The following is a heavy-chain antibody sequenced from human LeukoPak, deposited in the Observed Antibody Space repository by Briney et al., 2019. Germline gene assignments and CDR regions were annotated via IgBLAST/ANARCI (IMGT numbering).Heavy chain of an antibody. CDR2: IYSGGST. CDR3: ARGQRAAAGFDS. J-gene: IGHJ4*02. V-gene: IGHV3-53*01. D-gene: IGHD6-13*01. CDR1: GFTVSNNY. Sequence: GGSLRLSCAASGFTVSNNYMNWVRQAPGNGLEWVSVIYSGGSTYYADSVQGRFTISRDNSKNTLYLQMNSLRAEDTAVYYCARGQRAAAGFDSWGQGTLVTVSS.